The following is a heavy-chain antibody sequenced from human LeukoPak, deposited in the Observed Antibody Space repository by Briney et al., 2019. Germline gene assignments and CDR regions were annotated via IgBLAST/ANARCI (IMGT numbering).Heavy chain of an antibody. CDR3: ARGTTGTTPY. CDR2: ISYDGSNK. D-gene: IGHD1-1*01. V-gene: IGHV3-30*03. J-gene: IGHJ4*02. Sequence: PGRSLRLSCAASGFTFSSYGMHWVRQAPGKGLEWVAVISYDGSNKYYADSVKGRFTISRDNSKNTLYLQMNSLRAEDTAVYYCARGTTGTTPYWGQGTLVTVSS. CDR1: GFTFSSYG.